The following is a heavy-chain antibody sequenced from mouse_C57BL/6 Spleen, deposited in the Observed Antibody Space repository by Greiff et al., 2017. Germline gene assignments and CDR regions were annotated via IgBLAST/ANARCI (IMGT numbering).Heavy chain of an antibody. V-gene: IGHV1-18*01. D-gene: IGHD1-1*01. Sequence: VQLQQSGPELVKPGASVKIPCKASGYTFTDYNMDWVKQSHGKSLEWIGDINPNNGGTIYNQKFKGKATLTVDKSSSTAYMELRSLTSEDTAVYYCARRYGSSYPYYYAMDYWGQGTSVTVSS. CDR2: INPNNGGT. CDR3: ARRYGSSYPYYYAMDY. CDR1: GYTFTDYN. J-gene: IGHJ4*01.